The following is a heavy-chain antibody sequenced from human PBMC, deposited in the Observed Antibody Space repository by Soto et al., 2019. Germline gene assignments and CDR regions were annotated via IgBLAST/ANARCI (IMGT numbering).Heavy chain of an antibody. CDR2: IKQDESEK. CDR3: ARGTYGSDYYYYYGMDV. Sequence: EVQLVESGGGLVQPGGSLRLSCAASGFTFSSYWMSWVRQAPGKGLEWVANIKQDESEKYYVDSVKGRFTISRENAKNSLYLQMNSLRAEDTAVYYCARGTYGSDYYYYYGMDVWGQGTTVTVSS. D-gene: IGHD4-17*01. J-gene: IGHJ6*02. CDR1: GFTFSSYW. V-gene: IGHV3-7*03.